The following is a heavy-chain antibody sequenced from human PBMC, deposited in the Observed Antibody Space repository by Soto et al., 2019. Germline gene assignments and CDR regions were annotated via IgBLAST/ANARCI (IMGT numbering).Heavy chain of an antibody. D-gene: IGHD3-22*01. CDR2: ISGSGGST. CDR3: AKDTCMIVVVPNWFDP. Sequence: EVQLLESGGGLVQPGGSLRLSCAASGFTFSSYAMSWVRQAPGKGLEWVSAISGSGGSTYYADSVKGRFTISRDKSKNTLYLQRNSLRAEDTAVYYCAKDTCMIVVVPNWFDPWGQGTLVTVSS. J-gene: IGHJ5*02. CDR1: GFTFSSYA. V-gene: IGHV3-23*01.